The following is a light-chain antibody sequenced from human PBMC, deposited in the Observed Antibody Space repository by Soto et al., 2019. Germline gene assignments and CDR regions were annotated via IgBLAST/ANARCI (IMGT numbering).Light chain of an antibody. J-gene: IGLJ2*01. Sequence: QSALTQPASVSGSPGQSITISCTGTSRDVGSYNLVSWYQQHPGKAPKLMIYEGSKRPSGVSNRFSASKSGNTASLTISGLQAEDEADYYCCSYAGRSTYVFGGGTKVTVL. CDR2: EGS. V-gene: IGLV2-23*01. CDR1: SRDVGSYNL. CDR3: CSYAGRSTYV.